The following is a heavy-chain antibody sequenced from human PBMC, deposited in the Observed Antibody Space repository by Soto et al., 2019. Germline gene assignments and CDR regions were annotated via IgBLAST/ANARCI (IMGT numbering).Heavy chain of an antibody. J-gene: IGHJ4*02. CDR2: SSNSGSFT. Sequence: GGSLRLSCAASGFTFSDHYMSWIRQAPGKGLEWIGYSSNSGSFTRYADSVKGRFSISRDNAKNSLYLQINSLRGDDTATYFCVRSGDNYNLLDYWGQGT. CDR1: GFTFSDHY. D-gene: IGHD1-1*01. CDR3: VRSGDNYNLLDY. V-gene: IGHV3-11*06.